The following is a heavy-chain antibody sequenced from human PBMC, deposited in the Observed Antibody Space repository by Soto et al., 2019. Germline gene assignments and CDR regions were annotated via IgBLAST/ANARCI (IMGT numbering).Heavy chain of an antibody. Sequence: VQLVESGGGLVKPGGSLRLSCAASGFTFSNAWMTWVRQARGKGLEWIGRIKSKTDGGTTDYAAPVKGRFTISRDDSKNTMYLQMNSLKADDTAMYYCASDPEGAFDYWGQGTLVTVSS. CDR1: GFTFSNAW. D-gene: IGHD3-16*01. J-gene: IGHJ4*02. V-gene: IGHV3-15*01. CDR3: ASDPEGAFDY. CDR2: IKSKTDGGTT.